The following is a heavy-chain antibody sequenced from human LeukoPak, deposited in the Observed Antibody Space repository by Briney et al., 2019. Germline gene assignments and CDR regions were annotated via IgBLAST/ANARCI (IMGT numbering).Heavy chain of an antibody. J-gene: IGHJ4*02. V-gene: IGHV3-66*01. CDR2: IYSGGGT. D-gene: IGHD3-22*01. Sequence: GGSLRLSCAASGFTVSSNYMNWVRQAPGKGLEWVSVIYSGGGTYYADSVKGRFTISRDNSKNTLYLQMNSLRAEDTAVYYCARLLYYYDSSIYQRYFDYWGQGTLVTVSS. CDR3: ARLLYYYDSSIYQRYFDY. CDR1: GFTVSSNY.